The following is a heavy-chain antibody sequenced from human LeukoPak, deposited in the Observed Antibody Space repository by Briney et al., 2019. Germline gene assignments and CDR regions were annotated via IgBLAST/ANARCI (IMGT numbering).Heavy chain of an antibody. CDR1: GFTFSSYG. Sequence: GGSLKLSCAASGFTFSSYGMHWVRQAPGKGLEWVAVIWYDGSNKYYADSVKGRFTISRDNSKNTLYLQMNSLRAEDTAVYYCARSYSGSYYYYYYYGMDVWGQGTTVTVSS. CDR2: IWYDGSNK. J-gene: IGHJ6*02. V-gene: IGHV3-33*01. CDR3: ARSYSGSYYYYYYYGMDV. D-gene: IGHD1-26*01.